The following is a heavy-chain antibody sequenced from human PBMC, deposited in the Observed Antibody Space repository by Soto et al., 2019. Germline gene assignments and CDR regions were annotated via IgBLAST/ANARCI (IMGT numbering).Heavy chain of an antibody. CDR2: IWYDGSNK. CDR1: GFTFSSYG. V-gene: IGHV3-33*01. J-gene: IGHJ6*03. CDR3: ARERSITIFGVVITYYMDV. D-gene: IGHD3-3*01. Sequence: QVQLVESGGGVVQPGRSLRLSCAASGFTFSSYGMHWVRQAPGKGLEWVAVIWYDGSNKYYADSVKGRFTISRDNSKNTLYLQMNSLRAEDTAVYYCARERSITIFGVVITYYMDVWGKGTTVTVSS.